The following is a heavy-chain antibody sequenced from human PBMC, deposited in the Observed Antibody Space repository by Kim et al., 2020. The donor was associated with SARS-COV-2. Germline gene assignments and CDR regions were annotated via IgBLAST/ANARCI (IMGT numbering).Heavy chain of an antibody. V-gene: IGHV3-73*01. J-gene: IGHJ4*02. CDR2: IRSKANSYAT. Sequence: GGSLRLSCAASGFTFSGSAMHWVRQASGKGLEWVGRIRSKANSYATAYAASVKGRFTISRDDSKNTAYLQMNSLKTEDTAVYYCTSRLLPCSGGSCYEIWGQGTLVTVSS. CDR3: TSRLLPCSGGSCYEI. CDR1: GFTFSGSA. D-gene: IGHD2-15*01.